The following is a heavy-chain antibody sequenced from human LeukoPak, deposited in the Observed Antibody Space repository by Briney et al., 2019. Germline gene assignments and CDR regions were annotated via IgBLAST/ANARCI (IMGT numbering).Heavy chain of an antibody. CDR1: GYTFTDYY. CDR2: VDPEDGET. CDR3: ATALLWFGELLQRDY. J-gene: IGHJ4*02. V-gene: IGHV1-69-2*01. D-gene: IGHD3-10*01. Sequence: ASVKISCKGSGYTFTDYYMHWVQQAPGKGLAWMGLVDPEDGETIYAEKFQGRVTITADTSTDTAYMELSSLRSEDTAVYYCATALLWFGELLQRDYWGQGTLVTVSS.